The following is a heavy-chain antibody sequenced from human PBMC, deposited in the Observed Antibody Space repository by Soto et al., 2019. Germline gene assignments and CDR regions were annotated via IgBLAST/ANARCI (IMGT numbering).Heavy chain of an antibody. CDR1: GFTFSSYG. Sequence: QVQLVESGGGVVQPGGSLRLSCAASGFTFSSYGMHWVRQAPGKGLEWVAVISYDGSNKYYADSVKGRFTISRDNSKNTLYLQMNSLRAEDTAVYYCAARTLDGTGIVVEDFDLWGRGTLVTVSS. D-gene: IGHD3-22*01. CDR3: AARTLDGTGIVVEDFDL. V-gene: IGHV3-30*03. J-gene: IGHJ2*01. CDR2: ISYDGSNK.